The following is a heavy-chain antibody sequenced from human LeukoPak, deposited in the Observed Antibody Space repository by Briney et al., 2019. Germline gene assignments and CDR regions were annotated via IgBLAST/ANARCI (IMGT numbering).Heavy chain of an antibody. CDR3: ARDYGSGSYYKLGDYYMDV. CDR1: GFTFSSYG. V-gene: IGHV3-23*01. D-gene: IGHD3-10*01. CDR2: ISGSGGST. J-gene: IGHJ6*03. Sequence: PGGSLRLSCAASGFTFSSYGMSWVRQAPGKGLEWVSAISGSGGSTYYADSVKGRFTISRDNSKNTLYLQMNSLRAEDTAVYYCARDYGSGSYYKLGDYYMDVWGKGTTVTIPS.